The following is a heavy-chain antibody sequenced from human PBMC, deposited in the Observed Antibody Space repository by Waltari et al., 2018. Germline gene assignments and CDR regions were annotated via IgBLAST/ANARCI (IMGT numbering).Heavy chain of an antibody. D-gene: IGHD3-3*01. CDR2: IRSSVSYI. J-gene: IGHJ5*02. V-gene: IGHV3-21*01. CDR1: GFTFSSYS. Sequence: EVQLVESGGGLVKPGGSLRLSCAASGFTFSSYSMNWVRQAPGKGLEWVSSIRSSVSYIDYADSVKGRFTISRDNAKNSLYLQMNSLRAEDTAVYYCARGGGYDFWSGYLRAWFDPWGQGTLVTVSS. CDR3: ARGGGYDFWSGYLRAWFDP.